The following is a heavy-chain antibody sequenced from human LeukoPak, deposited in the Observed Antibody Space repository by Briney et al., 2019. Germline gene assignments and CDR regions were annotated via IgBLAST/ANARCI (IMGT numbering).Heavy chain of an antibody. CDR2: ISSSGGTT. D-gene: IGHD2-21*02. CDR3: AKGGNCGGDCYSLGRRFDY. CDR1: GFTLSSYS. J-gene: IGHJ4*02. Sequence: GGGLRLSCAASGFTLSSYSMSWGRPAPRKGGEGVSTISSSGGTTYYADSVKGRFTISRDNSKNTLYLQMNSLRVEDTAVYYCAKGGNCGGDCYSLGRRFDYWGQGTLATVSS. V-gene: IGHV3-23*01.